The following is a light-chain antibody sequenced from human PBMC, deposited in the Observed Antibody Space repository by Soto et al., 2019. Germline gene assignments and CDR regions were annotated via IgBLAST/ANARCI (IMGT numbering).Light chain of an antibody. V-gene: IGLV2-11*01. CDR1: SSDVGEYNY. Sequence: QSALTQPRSVSGSPGQSVTISCTGSSSDVGEYNYVSWYQHHPGNAPKLMIYDVSKRPSGVPDRFSGSKSGNTASLTISGLQAEDEANYYCCSHAGSRVFGGGTKLTV. CDR2: DVS. J-gene: IGLJ3*02. CDR3: CSHAGSRV.